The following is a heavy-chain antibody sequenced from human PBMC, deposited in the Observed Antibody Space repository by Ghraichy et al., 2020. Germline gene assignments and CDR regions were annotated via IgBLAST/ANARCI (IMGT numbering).Heavy chain of an antibody. CDR2: IYWTDDK. CDR1: GFSLSSRGVG. Sequence: SGPTLVKPTQTLTLTCTFSGFSLSSRGVGVGWVRQPPGKALEWLALIYWTDDKYYSPSLRSRIYISKGTSEDQMVLTMTDMDPADTATYFCANRPNTSTGPVHFDDLSHGTLITVSS. J-gene: IGHJ4*01. D-gene: IGHD2-2*01. CDR3: ANRPNTSTGPVHFDD. V-gene: IGHV2-5*01.